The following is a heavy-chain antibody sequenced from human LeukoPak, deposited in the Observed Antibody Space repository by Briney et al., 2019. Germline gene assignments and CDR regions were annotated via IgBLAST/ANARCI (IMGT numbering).Heavy chain of an antibody. D-gene: IGHD2-2*01. V-gene: IGHV3-66*01. CDR3: AKAIYLCSSTSCYSDRFDY. Sequence: GGSLRPSCAASGFTFSSNYMSWVRQAPGKGLEWVSVIYSGGSTYYADSVKGRFTISRDNSKNTLYLQMNSLRAEDTAVYYCAKAIYLCSSTSCYSDRFDYWGQGTLVTVSS. CDR1: GFTFSSNY. J-gene: IGHJ4*02. CDR2: IYSGGST.